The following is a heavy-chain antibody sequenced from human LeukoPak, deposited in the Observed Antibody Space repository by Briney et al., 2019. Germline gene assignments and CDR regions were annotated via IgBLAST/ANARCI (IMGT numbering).Heavy chain of an antibody. V-gene: IGHV1-2*02. J-gene: IGHJ4*02. CDR3: ARTRDSSGYLGY. D-gene: IGHD3-22*01. CDR2: INPNSGGT. CDR1: GYTFTGYY. Sequence: WASVKVSCKASGYTFTGYYMHWVRQAPGQGLEWMGWINPNSGGTNYAQKFQGRVTMTRDTSISTAYMELSRLRSDDTAVYYRARTRDSSGYLGYWGQGTLVTVSS.